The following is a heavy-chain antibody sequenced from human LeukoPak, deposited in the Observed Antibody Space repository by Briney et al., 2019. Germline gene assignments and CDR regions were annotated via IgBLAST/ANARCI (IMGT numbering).Heavy chain of an antibody. V-gene: IGHV1-69*13. CDR2: IIPIFGTA. CDR3: AGLTPAARDPSFDY. J-gene: IGHJ4*02. D-gene: IGHD6-25*01. CDR1: GGTFSSYA. Sequence: ASVKVSCKASGGTFSSYAISWVRQAPGQGLEWMGGIIPIFGTANYAQKFQGRVTITADESTSTAYMELSSLRSEDTAVYYCAGLTPAARDPSFDYWGQGTLVTVSS.